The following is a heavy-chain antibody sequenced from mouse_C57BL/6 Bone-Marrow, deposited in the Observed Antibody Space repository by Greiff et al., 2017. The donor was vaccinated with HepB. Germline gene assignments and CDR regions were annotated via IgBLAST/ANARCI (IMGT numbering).Heavy chain of an antibody. Sequence: DVQLVESGGGLVQPGGSLKLSCAASGFTFSDYYMYWVRQTPEKRLEWVAYISNGGGSTYYPDTVKGRFTISRDNAKNTLYLQMSRLKSEDTAMYYCARLHYYGSSYGWYFDVWGTGTTVTVSS. D-gene: IGHD1-1*01. CDR2: ISNGGGST. J-gene: IGHJ1*03. CDR1: GFTFSDYY. CDR3: ARLHYYGSSYGWYFDV. V-gene: IGHV5-12*01.